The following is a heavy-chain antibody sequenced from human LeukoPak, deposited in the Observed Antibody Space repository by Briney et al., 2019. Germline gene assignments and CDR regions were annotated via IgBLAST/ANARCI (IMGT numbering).Heavy chain of an antibody. D-gene: IGHD5-24*01. CDR1: GGSISSSSYY. CDR3: ARRRWLHRDFDY. Sequence: SETLSLTCTVSGGSISSSSYYWSWIRQPPGKGLEWIGEINHSGGTNYNPSLKSRVTISVDTSKNQFSLKLSSVTAADTAVYYCARRRWLHRDFDYWGQGTLVTVSS. V-gene: IGHV4-39*07. J-gene: IGHJ4*02. CDR2: INHSGGT.